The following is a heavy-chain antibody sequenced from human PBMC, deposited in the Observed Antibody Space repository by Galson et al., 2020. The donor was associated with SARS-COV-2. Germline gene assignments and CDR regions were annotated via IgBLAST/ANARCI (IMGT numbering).Heavy chain of an antibody. CDR1: GFSLSTSGMR. D-gene: IGHD3-16*01. Sequence: SGPTLVKPTQTLTLTCTFSGFSLSTSGMRVSWIRQPPGKALEWLARIAWDDDKIYSTSLKTRLPIPKDTSQNQVVLTMTNMDPVDTAPCYWARDGGGSYRYFDYWGQGTLVTVSS. J-gene: IGHJ4*02. CDR3: ARDGGGSYRYFDY. CDR2: IAWDDDK. V-gene: IGHV2-70*04.